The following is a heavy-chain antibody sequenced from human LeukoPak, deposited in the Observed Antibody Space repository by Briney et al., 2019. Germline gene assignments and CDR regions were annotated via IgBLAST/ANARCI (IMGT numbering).Heavy chain of an antibody. CDR1: GGSFSGYY. J-gene: IGHJ6*03. CDR2: INHSGST. CDR3: AIGTNILTGYYYYMDV. V-gene: IGHV4-34*01. Sequence: SETLSLTCAVYGGSFSGYYWSWIRQPPGKGLEWIGEINHSGSTNYNPSLKSRVTISVDTSKNQFSLKMSSVTAADTAVYYCAIGTNILTGYYYYMDVWGKGTTVTVSS. D-gene: IGHD3-9*01.